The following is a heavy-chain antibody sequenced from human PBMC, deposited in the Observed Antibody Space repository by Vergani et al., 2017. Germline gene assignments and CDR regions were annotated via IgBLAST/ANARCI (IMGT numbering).Heavy chain of an antibody. J-gene: IGHJ5*02. Sequence: EVQLVQSGAEVKKPGESLKISCKGSGYSFTSYWIGWVRQMPGKGLEWMVIIYPGDSDTRYSPSFQGQVTISADKSISTAYLQWSSLKASDTAMYYCARNYYGSGTDYSWFDPWGQGTLVTVSS. CDR3: ARNYYGSGTDYSWFDP. V-gene: IGHV5-51*01. CDR2: IYPGDSDT. CDR1: GYSFTSYW. D-gene: IGHD3-10*01.